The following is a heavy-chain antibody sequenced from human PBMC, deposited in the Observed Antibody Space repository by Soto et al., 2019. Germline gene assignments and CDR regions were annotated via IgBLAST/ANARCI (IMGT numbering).Heavy chain of an antibody. CDR1: GDSVSSNSAG. CDR3: ARGEQYSGRIFDY. D-gene: IGHD1-26*01. J-gene: IGHJ4*01. Sequence: SQTLSLTCAITGDSVSSNSAGWSWVRQSPSRGLEWLGRTYYRSKWYYEYAVSVRGRITINPDTSKNQYSLQLNSVTPEGTAVYFCARGEQYSGRIFDYWGQGTLVTVSS. V-gene: IGHV6-1*01. CDR2: TYYRSKWYY.